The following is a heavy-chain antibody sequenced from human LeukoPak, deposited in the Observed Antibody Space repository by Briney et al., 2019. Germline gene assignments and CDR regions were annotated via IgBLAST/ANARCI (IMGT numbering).Heavy chain of an antibody. CDR1: GFTFSYFD. CDR3: AKGGRHGHSSYERGYFDF. J-gene: IGHJ4*02. D-gene: IGHD2-15*01. Sequence: GGSLRLSCAASGFTFSYFDMHWVRQAPGKGLEWVAFIQYSGSKKYYVDSVEGRFTISRDNSKNTLYVQMNSLRTEDTAVYYCAKGGRHGHSSYERGYFDFWGQGTLVTVSS. V-gene: IGHV3-30*02. CDR2: IQYSGSKK.